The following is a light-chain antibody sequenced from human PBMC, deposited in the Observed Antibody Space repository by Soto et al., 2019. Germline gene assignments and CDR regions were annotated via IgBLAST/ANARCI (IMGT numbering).Light chain of an antibody. CDR1: PSVSNS. J-gene: IGKJ4*01. CDR2: DAS. CDR3: RHSNQWPPVT. V-gene: IGKV3-11*01. Sequence: EIVLTQSPATLSLSPGERATLSCRASPSVSNSLAWYQHKPGQAPRLLTYDASNRATGVPTRFSGSGTGTDYTLTISSLETEDSAVYHCRHSNQWPPVTFGGGTMVDIK.